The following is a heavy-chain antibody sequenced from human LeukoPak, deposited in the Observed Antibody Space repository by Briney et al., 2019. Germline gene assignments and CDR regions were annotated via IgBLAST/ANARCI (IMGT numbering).Heavy chain of an antibody. CDR1: GFTFMNYV. CDR3: ARKITMVRGPLIKGYFAL. V-gene: IGHV3-23*01. D-gene: IGHD3-10*01. J-gene: IGHJ2*01. CDR2: IRLGGGLT. Sequence: GGSLRLSCSGSGFTFMNYVMAWVRQAPGKGLEWVSSIRLGGGLTHSADPVKGRFIISRDMNTLFLQMNNLRPEDTAMYYCARKITMVRGPLIKGYFALWGRGTLVSVSS.